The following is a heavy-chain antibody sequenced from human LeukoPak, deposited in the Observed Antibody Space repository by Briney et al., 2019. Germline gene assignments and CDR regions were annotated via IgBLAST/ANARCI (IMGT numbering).Heavy chain of an antibody. CDR2: ISGSGGST. CDR1: GFTFSSYA. V-gene: IGHV3-23*01. CDR3: AKGGGHGLDY. J-gene: IGHJ4*02. Sequence: GGSLRLSCAASGFTFSSYAMSWVRQPPGKWLEWVSAISGSGGSTYYADSVKGMLPVSRDNSKNTLYLQMNSLRAEDTALSYCAKGGGHGLDYWGQGTLVTVSS.